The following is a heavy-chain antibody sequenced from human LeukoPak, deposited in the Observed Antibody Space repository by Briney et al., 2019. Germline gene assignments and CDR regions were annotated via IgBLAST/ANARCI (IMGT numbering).Heavy chain of an antibody. CDR3: ARPINYYDSSGEGVYAFDI. Sequence: SVKVSCKASGGTFSSYAISWVRQAPGQGLEWMGRIIPIFGIANYAQKFQGRVTITADKSTSTAYMELSSLRSEDTAVYYCARPINYYDSSGEGVYAFDIGGQGTMDTVSS. D-gene: IGHD3-22*01. CDR1: GGTFSSYA. J-gene: IGHJ3*02. CDR2: IIPIFGIA. V-gene: IGHV1-69*04.